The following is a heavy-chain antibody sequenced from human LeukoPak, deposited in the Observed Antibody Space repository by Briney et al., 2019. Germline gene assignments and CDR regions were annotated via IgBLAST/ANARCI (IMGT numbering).Heavy chain of an antibody. D-gene: IGHD4-17*01. CDR1: GFTFSSYA. CDR2: ISYDGSNK. CDR3: AKSPSFTVTTFDY. Sequence: GGSPRLSCAASGFTFSSYAMHWVRQAPGKGLEWVAVISYDGSNKYYADSVKGRFTISRDNSKNTLYLQMNSLRAEDTAVYYCAKSPSFTVTTFDYWGQGTLVTVSS. J-gene: IGHJ4*02. V-gene: IGHV3-30-3*02.